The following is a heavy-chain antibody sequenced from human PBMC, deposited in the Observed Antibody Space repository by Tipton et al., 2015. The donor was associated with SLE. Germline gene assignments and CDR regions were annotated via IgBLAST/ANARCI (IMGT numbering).Heavy chain of an antibody. Sequence: TLSLTRTVSGGSISSSSYYWGWIRQPPGKGLEWIGRIYYSGSSYYNPSLKSRVTISVDTSKNQFSLKLSSVTAADTAVYYCARDPNGGYGSFDYWGLGALVTVSS. J-gene: IGHJ4*02. V-gene: IGHV4-39*07. D-gene: IGHD7-27*01. CDR3: ARDPNGGYGSFDY. CDR2: IYYSGSS. CDR1: GGSISSSSYY.